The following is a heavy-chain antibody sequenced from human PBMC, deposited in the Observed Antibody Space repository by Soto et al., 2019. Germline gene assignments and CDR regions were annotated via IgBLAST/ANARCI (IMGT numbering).Heavy chain of an antibody. Sequence: EVQLVESGGGLVQPGGSLRLSCVASGFTFSSYWMSWVRQAPGKGLEWVANIKQDGSKKYYVDSVKGRFTISSDNAKNSLYLEMNSLRAEDTAVYYCARATCSSSTCYAVYFDSWGQGTLVTVSS. CDR1: GFTFSSYW. V-gene: IGHV3-7*01. CDR3: ARATCSSSTCYAVYFDS. CDR2: IKQDGSKK. D-gene: IGHD2-2*01. J-gene: IGHJ4*02.